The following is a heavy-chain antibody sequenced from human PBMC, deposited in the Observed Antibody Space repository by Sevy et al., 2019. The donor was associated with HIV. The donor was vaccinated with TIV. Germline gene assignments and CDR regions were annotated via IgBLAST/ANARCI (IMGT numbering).Heavy chain of an antibody. CDR1: GFTFSKYS. CDR2: LSFACGRI. CDR3: AREGCSKPHDY. J-gene: IGHJ4*02. D-gene: IGHD2-2*01. Sequence: GGSLRLSCVASGFTFSKYSMSWVRQTPGKGLEWVSTLSFACGRINYADSVKGRFTMSRDDSRYTFYLQMDSLRAEDTAIYYCAREGCSKPHDYWGQGTLVTVSS. V-gene: IGHV3-23*01.